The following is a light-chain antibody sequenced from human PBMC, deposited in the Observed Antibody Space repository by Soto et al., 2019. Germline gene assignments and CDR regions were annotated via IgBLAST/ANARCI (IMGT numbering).Light chain of an antibody. Sequence: QSVLTQSPSASASLGASVKLTCSLSSGHSTYAIAWHQQQPEKGPRFLMKLNSDGSQSKGDGIPDRFSGSSSGTERYLTISSLQSEDEADYFCQTWGTGIHVFGGGTKLTVL. J-gene: IGLJ2*01. CDR3: QTWGTGIHV. CDR1: SGHSTYA. V-gene: IGLV4-69*02. CDR2: LNSDGSQ.